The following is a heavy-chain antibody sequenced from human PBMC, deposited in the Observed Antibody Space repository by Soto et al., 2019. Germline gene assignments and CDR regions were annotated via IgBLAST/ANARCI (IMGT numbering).Heavy chain of an antibody. J-gene: IGHJ6*02. V-gene: IGHV3-21*01. CDR2: ISSSSSYI. Sequence: EVQLVESGGGLVKPGGSLRLSCAASGFTFSSYSMNWVRQAPGKGLEWVSSISSSSSYIYYADSVKGRFTISRDNAKNSLYLQMNSLRAEDTAVYYCAGDSLFGAAYGRDVWGQGTTVTVSS. CDR3: AGDSLFGAAYGRDV. D-gene: IGHD3-3*01. CDR1: GFTFSSYS.